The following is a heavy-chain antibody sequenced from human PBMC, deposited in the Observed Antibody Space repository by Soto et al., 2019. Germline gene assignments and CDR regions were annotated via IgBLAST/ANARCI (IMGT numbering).Heavy chain of an antibody. CDR2: IYYSGST. Sequence: PSETLSLTCTVSGGSISSSSYYWGWIRQPPGKGLEWIGSIYYSGSTYYNPSLKSRVTISVDTSKNQFSLKLSSVTAADTAVYYCARREYYDFWSGNGYYGMDVWGQGTTVTVSS. CDR1: GGSISSSSYY. V-gene: IGHV4-39*01. J-gene: IGHJ6*02. D-gene: IGHD3-3*01. CDR3: ARREYYDFWSGNGYYGMDV.